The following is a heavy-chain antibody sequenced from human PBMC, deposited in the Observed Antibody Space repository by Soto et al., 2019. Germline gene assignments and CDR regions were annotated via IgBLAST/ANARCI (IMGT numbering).Heavy chain of an antibody. V-gene: IGHV3-9*01. Sequence: SLRLSCAASGFTFDDYAMHWVRHAPGNGQEWVSGISWNSGSIGYADSVKGRFTISRDNAKNSLYLQMNSLRAEDTALYYCAKDTRARGYYYYGMDVWGQGTTVTVSS. J-gene: IGHJ6*02. D-gene: IGHD3-10*01. CDR1: GFTFDDYA. CDR2: ISWNSGSI. CDR3: AKDTRARGYYYYGMDV.